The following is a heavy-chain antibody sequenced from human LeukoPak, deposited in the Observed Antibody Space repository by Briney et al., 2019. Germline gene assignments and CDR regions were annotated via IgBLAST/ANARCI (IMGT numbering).Heavy chain of an antibody. D-gene: IGHD3-10*01. V-gene: IGHV1-8*01. CDR1: GYTFTSYD. CDR3: ARGSPRRMVRGVYYFDF. CDR2: MNPNSSNT. J-gene: IGHJ4*02. Sequence: ASLKVSFKAAGYTFTSYDINWVRQATGQGQEWMGWMNPNSSNTGYAQKFQGRVTMTRNTSISTAYMELSSLRSEDTAVYYCARGSPRRMVRGVYYFDFWGQGTLVTVS.